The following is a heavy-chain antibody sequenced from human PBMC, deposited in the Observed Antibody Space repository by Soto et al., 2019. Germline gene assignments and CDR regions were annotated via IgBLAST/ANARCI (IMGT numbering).Heavy chain of an antibody. D-gene: IGHD6-19*01. J-gene: IGHJ6*02. CDR2: IYYSGST. CDR3: ARDILSRDSSGWPHYYYGMDV. V-gene: IGHV4-61*01. Sequence: SETLSLTCTVSGGSVSSGSYYWSWIRQPPGKGLEWIGYIYYSGSTNYNPSLKSRVTISVDTSKNQFSLKLSSVTAADTAVYYCARDILSRDSSGWPHYYYGMDVWGQGTTVTVSS. CDR1: GGSVSSGSYY.